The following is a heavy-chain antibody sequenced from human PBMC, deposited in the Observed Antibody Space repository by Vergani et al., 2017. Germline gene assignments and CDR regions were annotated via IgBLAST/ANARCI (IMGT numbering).Heavy chain of an antibody. CDR3: AKAEVEWELGS. CDR1: GFTVSSNY. J-gene: IGHJ5*02. Sequence: EVQLVESGGGLVQPGGSLRLSCAASGFTVSSNYMSWVRQAPGKGLEWVSVIYSGGSTYYADSVKGRFTISRDNSKNTLYLQMNSLRAEDTAVYYCAKAEVEWELGSWGQGTLVTVSS. V-gene: IGHV3-66*01. CDR2: IYSGGST. D-gene: IGHD1-26*01.